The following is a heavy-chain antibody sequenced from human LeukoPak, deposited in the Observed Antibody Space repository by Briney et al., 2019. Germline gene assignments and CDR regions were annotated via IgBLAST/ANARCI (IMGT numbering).Heavy chain of an antibody. Sequence: GGSLRLSCAASGFTFSSYWMHWVRQAPGKGLVWVSRINSDGSSTSYADSVKGRFTISRDNAKNTLYLKMNSLRAEDTAVYYCARERLEGYNWNYFFDYWGQGTLVPVSS. CDR2: INSDGSST. CDR1: GFTFSSYW. D-gene: IGHD1-7*01. V-gene: IGHV3-74*01. CDR3: ARERLEGYNWNYFFDY. J-gene: IGHJ4*02.